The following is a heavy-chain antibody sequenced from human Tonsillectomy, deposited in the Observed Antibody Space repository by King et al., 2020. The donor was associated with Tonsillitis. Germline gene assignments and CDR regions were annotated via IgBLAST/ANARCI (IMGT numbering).Heavy chain of an antibody. J-gene: IGHJ3*02. CDR1: GYTFTDYF. CDR2: INPDSGVT. Sequence: QLVQSGAEVKKPGASVKVSCKPSGYTFTDYFIHWVRQAPGEGLEYMGWINPDSGVTKYEQKFQDWVTMTRDTSISTAYMEVSRLKSDDTAVYYCAGTQKSDAFDIWGQGTMVTVSS. CDR3: AGTQKSDAFDI. V-gene: IGHV1-2*04.